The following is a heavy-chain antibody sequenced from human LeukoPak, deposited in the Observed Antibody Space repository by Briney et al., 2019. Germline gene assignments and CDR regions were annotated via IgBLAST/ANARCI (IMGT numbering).Heavy chain of an antibody. CDR3: ARDHGLNKRWFDP. D-gene: IGHD1/OR15-1a*01. J-gene: IGHJ5*02. V-gene: IGHV1-2*02. Sequence: GASVKVSCKASEYTFTGYYMHRVRQAPGQGLEWMGWINPDSGGTNYAQKFQGRVTMTRDTSISTAYMELSRLTSDDTAVYYCARDHGLNKRWFDPWGQGTLVTVSS. CDR1: EYTFTGYY. CDR2: INPDSGGT.